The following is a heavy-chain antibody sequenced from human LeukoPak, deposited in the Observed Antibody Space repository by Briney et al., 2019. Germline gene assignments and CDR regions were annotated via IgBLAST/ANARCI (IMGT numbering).Heavy chain of an antibody. V-gene: IGHV4-61*01. CDR2: IHYSGST. Sequence: SETLSLTCTVSGGSVSSGSYYWSWIRQPPGKGLEWIGYIHYSGSTNYNPSLKSRVTISVDTSKNQFSLKLSSVTAADTAVYYCARVGGSYVYYFDYWGQGTLVTVPS. J-gene: IGHJ4*02. CDR1: GGSVSSGSYY. D-gene: IGHD1-26*01. CDR3: ARVGGSYVYYFDY.